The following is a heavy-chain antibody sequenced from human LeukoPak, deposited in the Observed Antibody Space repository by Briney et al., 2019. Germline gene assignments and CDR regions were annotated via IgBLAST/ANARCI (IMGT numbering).Heavy chain of an antibody. CDR1: GYTFSNYG. CDR2: IAGDR. D-gene: IGHD2-15*01. CDR3: ARAPSGCGGTCPFDS. V-gene: IGHV1-18*01. J-gene: IGHJ4*02. Sequence: ASVKVSCKASGYTFSNYGISWVRQAPGQGLEWMAWIAGDRIYAPQFQGRLIISTDPSTSTAYMELRSLRSDDTAVYYCARAPSGCGGTCPFDSWGQGTLVTVSS.